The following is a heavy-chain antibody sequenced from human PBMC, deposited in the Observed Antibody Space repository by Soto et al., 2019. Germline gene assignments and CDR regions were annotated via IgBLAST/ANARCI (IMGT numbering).Heavy chain of an antibody. CDR2: ITKSGGAT. Sequence: PGGSLRLSCAASGFIFSDYYMTWIRQAPGKGPEWVAYITKSGGATYYADSVKGRFTISRDNSKNSLYLQMNSLRAEDTAVYSCATVHRNPGSPVGFDIWGQGTKVTVSS. V-gene: IGHV3-11*01. J-gene: IGHJ3*02. CDR1: GFIFSDYY. CDR3: ATVHRNPGSPVGFDI. D-gene: IGHD3-10*01.